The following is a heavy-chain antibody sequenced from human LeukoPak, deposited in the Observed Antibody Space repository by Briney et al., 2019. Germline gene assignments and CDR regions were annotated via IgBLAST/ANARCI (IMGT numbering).Heavy chain of an antibody. CDR3: ARARKVVTAPKGYGMDV. D-gene: IGHD2-21*02. CDR1: GGSFSGYY. J-gene: IGHJ6*02. V-gene: IGHV4-34*01. Sequence: SETLSLTCAVYGGSFSGYYWSWIRQPPGKGLEWIGEINHSGSTNYNPSLKSRVTISVDTSKNQFSLKLSSVTAADTAVYYCARARKVVTAPKGYGMDVWGQGTTVTVSS. CDR2: INHSGST.